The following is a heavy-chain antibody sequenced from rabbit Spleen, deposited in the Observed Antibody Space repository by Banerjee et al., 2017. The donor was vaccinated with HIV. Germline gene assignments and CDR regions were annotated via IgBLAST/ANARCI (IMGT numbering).Heavy chain of an antibody. Sequence: QSLEESGGDLVKPGASLTLTCTASGFSFSNNYVMCWVRKAPGKGLEWIACINAVTGKAVYASWAKGRFTFSKTSSTTVTLQMTSRTAADTATYFCARDLDGVSGWNFGWWGQGTLVTVS. J-gene: IGHJ3*01. CDR1: GFSFSNNYV. CDR3: ARDLDGVSGWNFGW. D-gene: IGHD1-1*01. CDR2: INAVTGKA. V-gene: IGHV1S40*01.